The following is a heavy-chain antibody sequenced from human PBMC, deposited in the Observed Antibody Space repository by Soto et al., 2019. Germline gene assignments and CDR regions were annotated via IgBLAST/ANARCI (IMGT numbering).Heavy chain of an antibody. CDR2: IYYSGST. V-gene: IGHV4-59*01. CDR1: GVSISSYY. Sequence: SETLSHTCTVSGVSISSYYWSWIRQPPGKGLEWIGYIYYSGSTNYNPSLKSRVTISVDTSKNQFSLKLSSVTAADTAVYYCARDKDGYSAFDIWGQGTMVTVS. CDR3: ARDKDGYSAFDI. D-gene: IGHD5-18*01. J-gene: IGHJ3*02.